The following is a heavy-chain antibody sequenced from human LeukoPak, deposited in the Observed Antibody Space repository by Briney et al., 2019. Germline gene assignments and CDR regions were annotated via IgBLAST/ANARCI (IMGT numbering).Heavy chain of an antibody. CDR3: ATGESAATPYYYYGMDV. J-gene: IGHJ6*02. Sequence: EASVKVSCKVSGYTLTELSMHGVRQAPGKGLEWMGGFDPEDGETIYAQKFQGRVTMTEDTSTDTAYMELSSLRSEDTAVYYCATGESAATPYYYYGMDVWGQGTTVTDSS. CDR2: FDPEDGET. D-gene: IGHD2-15*01. CDR1: GYTLTELS. V-gene: IGHV1-24*01.